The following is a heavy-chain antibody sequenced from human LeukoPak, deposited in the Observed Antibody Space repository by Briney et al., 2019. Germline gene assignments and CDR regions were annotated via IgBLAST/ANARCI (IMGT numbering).Heavy chain of an antibody. V-gene: IGHV3-23*01. CDR1: GFTFSTYA. CDR3: AKSLFGDYGRFDY. J-gene: IGHJ4*02. Sequence: GGSLRLSCAASGFTFSTYAMSWVRQAPGKGLDWVSTVSDGGSDTHYADSVKGRFTISRDDSKNTLYLQMNSLRAEDTAVYYCAKSLFGDYGRFDYWGQGTLVTVSS. CDR2: VSDGGSDT. D-gene: IGHD4-17*01.